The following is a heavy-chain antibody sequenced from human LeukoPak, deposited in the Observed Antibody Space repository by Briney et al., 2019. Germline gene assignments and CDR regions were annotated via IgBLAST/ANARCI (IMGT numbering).Heavy chain of an antibody. D-gene: IGHD3-22*01. J-gene: IGHJ6*02. V-gene: IGHV1-8*01. CDR1: GYTFTSYD. Sequence: ASVKVSCKASGYTFTSYDINWVRQATGQGLEWMGWMNPNSGNTGYAQKFQGRVTMTRNTSISTAYMELSSLRSEDTAVYYCARGFTKVVIHYYYGMDVWGHGTTVTVSS. CDR3: ARGFTKVVIHYYYGMDV. CDR2: MNPNSGNT.